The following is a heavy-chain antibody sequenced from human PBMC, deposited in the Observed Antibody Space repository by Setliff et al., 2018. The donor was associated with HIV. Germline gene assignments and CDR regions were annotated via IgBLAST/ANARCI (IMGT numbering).Heavy chain of an antibody. D-gene: IGHD5-12*01. CDR2: IYPSGST. Sequence: PSENLSLTCAVSGDSISSGGYSWSWIRQPPGKGLEWIGYIYPSGSTYYNPSLKSRVTISVDRSKNQLSLNLKSVSAADTAVYYCARASREYTGYDYWYFDYWGQGTQVTVSS. CDR1: GDSISSGGYS. CDR3: ARASREYTGYDYWYFDY. V-gene: IGHV4-30-2*01. J-gene: IGHJ4*02.